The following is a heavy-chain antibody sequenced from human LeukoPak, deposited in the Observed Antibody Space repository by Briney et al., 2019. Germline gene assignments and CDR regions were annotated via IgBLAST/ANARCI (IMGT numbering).Heavy chain of an antibody. J-gene: IGHJ4*02. D-gene: IGHD6-13*01. CDR2: IIPIFGTA. CDR3: ARDVAAAGQFDY. V-gene: IGHV1-69*05. CDR1: GGTFSSYA. Sequence: ASVKVSCKASGGTFSSYAISWVRQAPGQGLEWMGRIIPIFGTANYAQKFQGRVTITTDESTSTAYMELSSLRSEDTAVYYCARDVAAAGQFDYWGQGTLVTVSS.